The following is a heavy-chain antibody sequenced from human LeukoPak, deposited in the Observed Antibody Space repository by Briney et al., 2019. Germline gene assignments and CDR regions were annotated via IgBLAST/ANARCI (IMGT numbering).Heavy chain of an antibody. CDR1: GFTFSSYS. J-gene: IGHJ3*02. V-gene: IGHV3-21*01. CDR3: ARVDYDILTGYYIYAFDI. D-gene: IGHD3-9*01. CDR2: TSGSSSYI. Sequence: GGSLRLSCAASGFTFSSYSMNWVRQAPGKGLEWVSSTSGSSSYIYYADSVKGRFTISRDNAKNSLYLQMNSLRAEDTAVYYCARVDYDILTGYYIYAFDIWGQGTMVTVSS.